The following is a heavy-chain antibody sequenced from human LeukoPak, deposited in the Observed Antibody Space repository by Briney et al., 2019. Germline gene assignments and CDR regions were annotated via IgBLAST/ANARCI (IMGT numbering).Heavy chain of an antibody. CDR3: ARASYYYDSSGYLMIDP. V-gene: IGHV4-59*01. J-gene: IGHJ5*02. D-gene: IGHD3-22*01. Sequence: TSETLSLTCAVSGGSISSYYWSWIRQPPGKGLEWIGYIYYSGSTNYNPSFKSRVTISADTSKNQFALKLSSVTAADTAVYYCARASYYYDSSGYLMIDPWGQGTLVTVSS. CDR2: IYYSGST. CDR1: GGSISSYY.